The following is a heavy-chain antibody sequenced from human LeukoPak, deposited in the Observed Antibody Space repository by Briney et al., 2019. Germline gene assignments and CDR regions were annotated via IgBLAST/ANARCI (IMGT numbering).Heavy chain of an antibody. CDR3: AKNLPAAGTDSYMDV. J-gene: IGHJ6*03. CDR1: GYTFTGYY. CDR2: INPNSGGT. D-gene: IGHD6-13*01. Sequence: ASVKVSCKASGYTFTGYYMHWVRQAPGQGLEWMGWINPNSGGTNYAQKFQGRVTMTRDTSISTAYMELSRLRSDDTAIYYCAKNLPAAGTDSYMDVWGKGTTVIVSS. V-gene: IGHV1-2*02.